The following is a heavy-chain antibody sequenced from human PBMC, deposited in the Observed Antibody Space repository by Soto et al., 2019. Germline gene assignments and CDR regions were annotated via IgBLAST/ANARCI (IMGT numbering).Heavy chain of an antibody. V-gene: IGHV1-2*02. CDR1: GYTFTGYY. Sequence: GXSVKVSCKASGYTFTGYYMHWVRQAPGQGLEWMGWINPNSGGTNYAQKFQGRVTMTRETSISTAYMELSRLRSDDTAVYYCAGAPRGPLRWFDPWGQGTLVTASS. CDR3: AGAPRGPLRWFDP. D-gene: IGHD3-10*01. CDR2: INPNSGGT. J-gene: IGHJ5*02.